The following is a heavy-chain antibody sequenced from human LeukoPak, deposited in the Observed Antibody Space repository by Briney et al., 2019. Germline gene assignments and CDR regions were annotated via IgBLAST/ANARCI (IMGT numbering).Heavy chain of an antibody. V-gene: IGHV3-30*18. CDR1: GFTFSSYG. CDR2: ISYDGSNK. CDR3: AKDKGFLEWLMEYYFDY. D-gene: IGHD3-3*01. Sequence: GGSLRLSCAASGFTFSSYGMHWVRQAPGKGLEWVAVISYDGSNKYYADSVKARFTISRDNSKNTLYLQMNSLRAEDTAVYYCAKDKGFLEWLMEYYFDYWGQGTLVTVSS. J-gene: IGHJ4*02.